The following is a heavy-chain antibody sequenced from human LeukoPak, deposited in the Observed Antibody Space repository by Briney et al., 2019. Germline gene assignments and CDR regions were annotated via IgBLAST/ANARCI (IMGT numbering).Heavy chain of an antibody. V-gene: IGHV1-69*06. J-gene: IGHJ3*02. Sequence: SVKVSCKASGGTFSSYAIGWVRQAPGPGLEWMGGIIPNFGTANYAQKFQGRVTITADKSTSTAYMELSSPRSEDTAVYYCATNRRANIVVVVAATFAGAFDIWGQGTMVTVSS. CDR1: GGTFSSYA. D-gene: IGHD2-15*01. CDR2: IIPNFGTA. CDR3: ATNRRANIVVVVAATFAGAFDI.